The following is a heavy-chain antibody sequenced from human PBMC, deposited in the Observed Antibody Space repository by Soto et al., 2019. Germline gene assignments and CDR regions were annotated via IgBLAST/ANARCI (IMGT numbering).Heavy chain of an antibody. Sequence: SETLSLTCTVSGGSISSYYWSWIRQPPGKGLEWIGYIYYSGSTNYNPSLKSRVTISVDTSKNQFSLKLSSVTAADTAVYYCARHGGGQLLWFGEQAFDYWGQGTLVTVSS. CDR2: IYYSGST. CDR1: GGSISSYY. D-gene: IGHD3-10*01. CDR3: ARHGGGQLLWFGEQAFDY. V-gene: IGHV4-59*08. J-gene: IGHJ4*02.